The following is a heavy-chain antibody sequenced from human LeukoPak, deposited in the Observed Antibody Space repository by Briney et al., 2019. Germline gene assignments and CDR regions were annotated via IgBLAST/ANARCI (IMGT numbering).Heavy chain of an antibody. V-gene: IGHV3-21*01. J-gene: IGHJ4*02. Sequence: GGSLRLSCAASGFTFSSHGMSWVRQAPGKGLEWVSSISSSSSYINYADSVRGRFTISRDNAKNSLFLQMDSLRGEDTAVYYCARCTTGKTFGSLREIKKSREIDFWGQGTLVTVSS. D-gene: IGHD1-1*01. CDR2: ISSSSSYI. CDR1: GFTFSSHG. CDR3: ARCTTGKTFGSLREIKKSREIDF.